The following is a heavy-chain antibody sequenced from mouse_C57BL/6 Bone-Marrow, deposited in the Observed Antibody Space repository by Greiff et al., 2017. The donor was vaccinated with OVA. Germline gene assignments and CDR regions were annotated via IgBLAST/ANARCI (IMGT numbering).Heavy chain of an antibody. CDR1: GFTFSSYA. CDR3: ARVWDGGYWYFDV. J-gene: IGHJ1*03. Sequence: EVQVVASGGGLVKPGGSLKLSCAASGFTFSSYAMSWVRQTPEKRLEWVATISDGGSYTYYPDNVKGRFTISRDNAKNNLYLQMSHLKSEDTAMYYCARVWDGGYWYFDVWGTGTTVTVSS. D-gene: IGHD4-1*01. V-gene: IGHV5-4*01. CDR2: ISDGGSYT.